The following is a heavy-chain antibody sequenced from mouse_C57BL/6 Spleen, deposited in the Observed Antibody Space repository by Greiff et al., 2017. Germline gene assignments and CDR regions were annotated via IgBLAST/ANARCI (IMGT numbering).Heavy chain of an antibody. Sequence: VKLVESGPGLVAPSQSLSITCTVSGFSLTSYAISWVRQPPGKGLEWLGVIWTGGGTNYNSALKSRLSISKDNSKSQVFLKMNSLQTDDTARYYCARSDYDMHYYAMDYWGQGTSVTVSS. J-gene: IGHJ4*01. CDR1: GFSLTSYA. V-gene: IGHV2-9-1*01. CDR2: IWTGGGT. CDR3: ARSDYDMHYYAMDY. D-gene: IGHD2-4*01.